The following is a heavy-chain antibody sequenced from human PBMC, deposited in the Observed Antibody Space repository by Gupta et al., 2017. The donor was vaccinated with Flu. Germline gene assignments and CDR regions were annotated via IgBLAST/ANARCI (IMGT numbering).Heavy chain of an antibody. CDR3: TTDGKYSSSGDFWFDP. V-gene: IGHV3-15*01. CDR1: GMTFTNAW. D-gene: IGHD2-2*01. CDR2: IKAETEGGTT. Sequence: EVQLVESGGGLAKPGGSLRLSCAASGMTFTNAWMTWVRQIPGKGLEWVGRIKAETEGGTTEYSAPVKGRFTISRDDSKKTMYLQMNSLKIEDTGVYYCTTDGKYSSSGDFWFDPWGQGTLVIVSS. J-gene: IGHJ5*02.